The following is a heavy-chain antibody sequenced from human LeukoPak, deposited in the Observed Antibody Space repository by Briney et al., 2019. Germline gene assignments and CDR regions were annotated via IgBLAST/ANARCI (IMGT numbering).Heavy chain of an antibody. J-gene: IGHJ3*01. Sequence: SETLSLTCSVSGDSITGYSWSWIRQTPGKGLEWIGSIYHSGSIYHSGNTYYNPSLKSRVTMSVDTSKNQFSLKLSSVTAADTAVYYCARVHDGTIIAWGQGTMVTVSS. D-gene: IGHD2-8*01. V-gene: IGHV4-38-2*02. CDR3: ARVHDGTIIA. CDR2: IYHSGNT. CDR1: GDSITGYS.